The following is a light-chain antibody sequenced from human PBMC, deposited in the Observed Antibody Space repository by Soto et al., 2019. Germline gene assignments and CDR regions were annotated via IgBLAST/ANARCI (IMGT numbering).Light chain of an antibody. CDR3: QQSYNTSLT. V-gene: IGKV1-39*01. CDR1: QNVGSY. Sequence: DIQMTQSPSSLSSSLGERITITCRASQNVGSYLSWYQQRSGEAPKRLIYAASKLQSGVSSRFSGSGSGTDFTLTISSLQPEDFATYFCQQSYNTSLTFGGGTVVEI. J-gene: IGKJ4*01. CDR2: AAS.